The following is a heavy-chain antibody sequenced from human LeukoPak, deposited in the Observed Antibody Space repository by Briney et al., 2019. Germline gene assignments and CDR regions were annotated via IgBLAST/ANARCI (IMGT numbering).Heavy chain of an antibody. CDR2: INYSGST. CDR1: GGSFSGYY. V-gene: IGHV4-34*01. Sequence: SETLSLTCAGYGGSFSGYYWSWIRQPPGKGLEWIGEINYSGSTNYNPSLKSRLTISVDTYKNQFCLKQSSVSAADTAVYYCARRQRTVRHDYYYYMDVWGKGTTVTVS. J-gene: IGHJ6*03. D-gene: IGHD4-11*01. CDR3: ARRQRTVRHDYYYYMDV.